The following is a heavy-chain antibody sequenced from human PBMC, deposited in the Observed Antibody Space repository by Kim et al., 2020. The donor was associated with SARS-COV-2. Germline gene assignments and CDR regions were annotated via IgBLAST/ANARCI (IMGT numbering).Heavy chain of an antibody. V-gene: IGHV5-51*01. Sequence: GESLKISCKGSGYSFTSYWIGWVRQMPGKGLEWMGIIYPGDSDTRYSPSFQGQVTISADKSISTAYRQWSSLKASDTAMYYCARQGYSSSWYVNSWFDPWGQGTLVTVSS. J-gene: IGHJ5*02. D-gene: IGHD6-13*01. CDR2: IYPGDSDT. CDR3: ARQGYSSSWYVNSWFDP. CDR1: GYSFTSYW.